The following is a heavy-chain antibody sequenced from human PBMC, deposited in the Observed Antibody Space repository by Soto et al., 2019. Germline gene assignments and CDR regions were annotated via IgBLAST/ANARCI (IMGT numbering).Heavy chain of an antibody. V-gene: IGHV3-23*01. CDR1: GFTFSIYA. Sequence: GGSLRLSCAASGFTFSIYAMSWVRQAPGKGLEWVSAISGSGGSTYYADSVKGRFTISRDNSKNTLYLQMNSLRAEDTAVYYCAKDPYGDYDKIPYYFDYWGQGTLVTVSS. CDR2: ISGSGGST. D-gene: IGHD4-17*01. CDR3: AKDPYGDYDKIPYYFDY. J-gene: IGHJ4*02.